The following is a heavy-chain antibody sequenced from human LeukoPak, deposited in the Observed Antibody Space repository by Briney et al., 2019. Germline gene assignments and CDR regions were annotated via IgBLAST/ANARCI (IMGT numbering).Heavy chain of an antibody. CDR3: AKTDIVVVPAAMRGYYFDY. Sequence: PGGSLRLSCAASGFTFSSYAMSWVRQAPGKGLEGVSAISGSCGSTYYADSVKGRFTISRDNSKNTLYLQMNSLRAEDTAVYYCAKTDIVVVPAAMRGYYFDYWGQGTLVTVSS. CDR2: ISGSCGST. J-gene: IGHJ4*02. V-gene: IGHV3-23*01. CDR1: GFTFSSYA. D-gene: IGHD2-2*01.